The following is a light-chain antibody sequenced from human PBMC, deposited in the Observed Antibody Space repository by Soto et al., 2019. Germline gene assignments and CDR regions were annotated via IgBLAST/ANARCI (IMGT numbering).Light chain of an antibody. CDR1: SSDVGAYDY. V-gene: IGLV2-8*01. CDR2: EVS. J-gene: IGLJ2*01. CDR3: SSYAGTNIFVV. Sequence: QSALTQPHSASGSPGQSVTISCTGTSSDVGAYDYVSWYQQHPGKAPKLMIYEVSKRPSGVPNRFSGSKSGNTASLTVSGLRTEDEADYYCSSYAGTNIFVVFGGGTKLTVL.